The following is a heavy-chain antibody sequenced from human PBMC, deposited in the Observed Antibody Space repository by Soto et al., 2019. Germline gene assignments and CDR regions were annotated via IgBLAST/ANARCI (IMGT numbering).Heavy chain of an antibody. CDR2: ISGSGGST. V-gene: IGHV3-23*01. Sequence: LRLSCAASGFTFSSYAMSWVRQAPGKGLEWVSAISGSGGSTYYADSVKGRLTISRDNSKNTLYLQMNSLRAEDTAVYYCAKDLRVAARRSYYFDYWGQGTLVTVSS. CDR3: AKDLRVAARRSYYFDY. CDR1: GFTFSSYA. D-gene: IGHD6-6*01. J-gene: IGHJ4*02.